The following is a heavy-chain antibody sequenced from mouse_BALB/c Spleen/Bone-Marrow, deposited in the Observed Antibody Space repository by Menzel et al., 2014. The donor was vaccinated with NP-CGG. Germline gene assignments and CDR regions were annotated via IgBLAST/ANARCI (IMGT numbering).Heavy chain of an antibody. CDR2: IHYSGST. V-gene: IGHV3-1*02. CDR1: GYSITSGYS. D-gene: IGHD1-1*02. J-gene: IGHJ4*01. Sequence: EVKLAESGPDLVKPSQSLSLTCTVTGYSITSGYSWHWIRQFPGNKLEWMGYIHYSGSTNYNPSLRSRISITRDTSKNQFFLQLNSVSTEDTATYYCTRRGLYYGYAMDYWGQATSVTDSS. CDR3: TRRGLYYGYAMDY.